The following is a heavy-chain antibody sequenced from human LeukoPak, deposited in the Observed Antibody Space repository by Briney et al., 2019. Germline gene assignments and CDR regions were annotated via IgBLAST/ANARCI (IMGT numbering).Heavy chain of an antibody. Sequence: GVSLRLSCAAYGCSFGDFGMNWVRQAPGTGLEWVSGIYRNGGSTGYADSVKGRFTISRDNAKNSLYLQMNSLRAEATALYYCAREGGRSLMDVWGKGNTVPVSS. V-gene: IGHV3-20*04. D-gene: IGHD2-15*01. J-gene: IGHJ6*03. CDR2: IYRNGGST. CDR3: AREGGRSLMDV. CDR1: GCSFGDFG.